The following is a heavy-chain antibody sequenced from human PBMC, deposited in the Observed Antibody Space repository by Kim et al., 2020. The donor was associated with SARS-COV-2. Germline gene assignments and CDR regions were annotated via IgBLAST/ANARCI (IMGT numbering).Heavy chain of an antibody. J-gene: IGHJ4*02. Sequence: ASVKVSCKASGYTFTSYAMHWVRQAPGQRLEWMGWINAGNGNTKYSQKFQGRVTITRDTSASTAYMELSSLRSEDTAVYYCASTLRGIAARPPGDERLDYWGQGTLVTVSS. V-gene: IGHV1-3*01. CDR2: INAGNGNT. CDR1: GYTFTSYA. CDR3: ASTLRGIAARPPGDERLDY. D-gene: IGHD6-6*01.